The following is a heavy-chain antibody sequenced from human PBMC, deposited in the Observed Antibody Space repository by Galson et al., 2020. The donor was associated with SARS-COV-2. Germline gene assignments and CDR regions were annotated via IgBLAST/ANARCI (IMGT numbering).Heavy chain of an antibody. D-gene: IGHD3-16*01. V-gene: IGHV3-30*04. Sequence: GGSLRLSCAASGFSFTLHPMHWVRQAPGKGLEWVAVSSYDGTQEFYAESVKGRFTISRDNSKSTLHLQMNGLRVDDTAVYYCVRDKLGDKFELDYWGQGTLVTVAS. J-gene: IGHJ4*02. CDR1: GFSFTLHP. CDR3: VRDKLGDKFELDY. CDR2: SSYDGTQE.